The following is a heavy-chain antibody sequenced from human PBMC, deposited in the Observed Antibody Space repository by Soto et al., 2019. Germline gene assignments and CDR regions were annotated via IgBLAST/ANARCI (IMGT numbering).Heavy chain of an antibody. CDR2: ISSDGSNN. V-gene: IGHV3-30-3*01. D-gene: IGHD6-19*01. J-gene: IGHJ4*02. Sequence: QVQLVESGGGVVQPGRSLRLSCAASGFTFSTYAMHWVRQAPGKGLEWVAVISSDGSNNYYADSVKGRFTISRDNSKNAMYLQMNSLRVEDTAVYYCAGMGWAVAGSYYFDYWGQGTLVSVSS. CDR3: AGMGWAVAGSYYFDY. CDR1: GFTFSTYA.